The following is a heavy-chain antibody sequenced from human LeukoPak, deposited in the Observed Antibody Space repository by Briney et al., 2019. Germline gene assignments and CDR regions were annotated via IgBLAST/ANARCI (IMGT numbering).Heavy chain of an antibody. CDR1: GGTFSSYA. CDR3: ARRPLGPYYYGSGSYS. CDR2: IIPIFGTA. Sequence: SVKVSCKASGGTFSSYAISWVRQAPGQGLEWMGGIIPIFGTANYAQKFQGRVTITADESTSTAYMELSSLRSEDTAVYYCARRPLGPYYYGSGSYSWGQGTLVTVSS. V-gene: IGHV1-69*13. D-gene: IGHD3-10*01. J-gene: IGHJ4*02.